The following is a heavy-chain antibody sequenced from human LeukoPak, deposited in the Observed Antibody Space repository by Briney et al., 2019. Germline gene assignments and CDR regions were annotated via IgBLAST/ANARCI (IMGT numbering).Heavy chain of an antibody. J-gene: IGHJ4*02. CDR2: IIPIFGTA. D-gene: IGHD5-12*01. CDR3: AREGDSGYALNFDY. V-gene: IGHV1-69*13. Sequence: SVTVSCKASGGTFSSYAISWVRQAPGQGLEWMGGIIPIFGTANYAQKFQGRVTITADESTSTAYMELSSLGSEDTAVYYCAREGDSGYALNFDYWGQGTLVTVSS. CDR1: GGTFSSYA.